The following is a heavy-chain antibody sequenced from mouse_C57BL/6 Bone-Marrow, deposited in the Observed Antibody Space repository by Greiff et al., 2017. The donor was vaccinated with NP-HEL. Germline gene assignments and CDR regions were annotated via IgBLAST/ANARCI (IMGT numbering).Heavy chain of an antibody. Sequence: QVQLQQSGPELVKPGASVKISCKASGYAFSSSWLNWVKQRPGKGLEWIGRIYPGDGDTNYNGKFKGKATLTADKSSSTAYMQLSSLTSEDSAVYFCAMDSKEGYWGQGTTLTVSS. CDR2: IYPGDGDT. J-gene: IGHJ2*01. CDR3: AMDSKEGY. D-gene: IGHD2-5*01. CDR1: GYAFSSSW. V-gene: IGHV1-82*01.